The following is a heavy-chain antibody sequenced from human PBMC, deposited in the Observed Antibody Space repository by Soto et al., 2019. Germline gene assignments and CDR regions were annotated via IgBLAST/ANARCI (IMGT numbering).Heavy chain of an antibody. CDR1: GFTFSSYD. CDR2: IGTAGDT. J-gene: IGHJ6*02. D-gene: IGHD2-15*01. CDR3: AREHRVTLVARYYYYGMDV. V-gene: IGHV3-13*01. Sequence: PGGSLRLSCAASGFTFSSYDMHWVRQATGKGLEWVSAIGTAGDTYYPGSVKGRFTISRENAKNSLYLQMNSLRAEDTAVYYCAREHRVTLVARYYYYGMDVWGQGTTVTVSS.